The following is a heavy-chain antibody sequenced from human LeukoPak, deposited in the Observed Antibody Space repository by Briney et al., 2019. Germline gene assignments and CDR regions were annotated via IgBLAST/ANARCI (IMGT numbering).Heavy chain of an antibody. CDR3: ARGYSSGWYSNY. J-gene: IGHJ4*02. D-gene: IGHD6-19*01. CDR2: INHSGST. CDR1: GFTFSDYY. Sequence: GSLRLSCEASGFTFSDYYMSWIRQPPGKGLEWIGEINHSGSTNYNPSLKSRVTISVDTSKNQFSLKLSSVTAADTAVYYCARGYSSGWYSNYWGQGTLVTVSS. V-gene: IGHV4-34*01.